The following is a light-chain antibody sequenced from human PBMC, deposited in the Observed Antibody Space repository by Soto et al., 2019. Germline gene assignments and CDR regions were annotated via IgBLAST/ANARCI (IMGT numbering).Light chain of an antibody. V-gene: IGLV2-8*01. CDR2: DVN. J-gene: IGLJ1*01. Sequence: QSALTQPPSASGSPGRSVTISCTGTSSDVGAYIFVSWYQQHPGKAPKLMVYDVNRRPPGVPDRFFGSKSGNTASLTVSGPQAEDEADYYCVSFSAGAYDFATGTKVTV. CDR1: SSDVGAYIF. CDR3: VSFSAGAYD.